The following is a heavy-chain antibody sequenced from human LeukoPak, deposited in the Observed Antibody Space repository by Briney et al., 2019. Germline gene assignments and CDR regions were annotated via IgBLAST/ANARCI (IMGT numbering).Heavy chain of an antibody. J-gene: IGHJ4*02. Sequence: PSQTLSLTCTVSGGSISSGSYYWSWIRQPAGKGLEWIGRIYTSGSTNYNPSLKSRVTISVDTSKNQFSLKLSSVTAADTAVYYCAREDPGIAVAGTAYWGQGTLVTVSS. D-gene: IGHD6-19*01. CDR3: AREDPGIAVAGTAY. CDR1: GGSISSGSYY. V-gene: IGHV4-61*02. CDR2: IYTSGST.